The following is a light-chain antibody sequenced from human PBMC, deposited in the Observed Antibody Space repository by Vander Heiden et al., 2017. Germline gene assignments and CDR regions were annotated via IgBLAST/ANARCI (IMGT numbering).Light chain of an antibody. CDR3: LLSYSGAHVV. J-gene: IGLJ2*01. V-gene: IGLV7-46*01. Sequence: QALLTQSPSLPLSPVGTVTLTCGSSTGAVTSGHYPYWFQQKPGQAPRTLIYDTSNKHSWTPARFSGSLLGGKAALTLSGAQPEDEAEYYCLLSYSGAHVVFGGGTKLTVL. CDR1: TGAVTSGHY. CDR2: DTS.